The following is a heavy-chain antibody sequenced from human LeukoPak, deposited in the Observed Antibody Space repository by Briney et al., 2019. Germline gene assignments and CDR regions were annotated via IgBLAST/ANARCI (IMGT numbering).Heavy chain of an antibody. J-gene: IGHJ6*02. D-gene: IGHD3-9*01. CDR2: ISYDGSNK. Sequence: GRSLRLSCAASGFTFSSYAMHWVRQAPGKGLEWVAVISYDGSNKYYADSVKGRFSISRDNSKNTLYLQMNSLRAEDTAVYYCARETSPTVLRYFDWLSPRYGMDVWGQGTTVTVSS. V-gene: IGHV3-30-3*01. CDR1: GFTFSSYA. CDR3: ARETSPTVLRYFDWLSPRYGMDV.